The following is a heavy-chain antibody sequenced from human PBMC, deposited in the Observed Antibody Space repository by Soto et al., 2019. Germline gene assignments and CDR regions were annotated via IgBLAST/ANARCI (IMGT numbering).Heavy chain of an antibody. CDR3: ARGPIRRRQWLVRGGPDY. J-gene: IGHJ4*02. V-gene: IGHV4-34*01. D-gene: IGHD6-19*01. Sequence: QVQLQQWGAGLLKPSETLSLTCAVYGGSFSGYYWSWIRQPPGKGLEWIGEINHSGSTNYNPSLKSLVTISVATSKNQFSLKLSSVTAADTAVYYCARGPIRRRQWLVRGGPDYWGQGTLVTVSS. CDR2: INHSGST. CDR1: GGSFSGYY.